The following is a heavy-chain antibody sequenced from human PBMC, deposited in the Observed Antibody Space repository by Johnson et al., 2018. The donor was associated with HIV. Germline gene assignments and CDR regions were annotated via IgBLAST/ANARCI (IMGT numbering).Heavy chain of an antibody. CDR3: ARGRRIQLWLLADAFDI. J-gene: IGHJ3*02. CDR1: GFTFSSYA. Sequence: QVQLVESGGGVVQPGRSLRLSFAASGFTFSSYAMHWVRQAPGKGLEWVAVISYDGSNKYYADSVKGRFTISRDNSKNTLYLQMNSLRAEDTAVYYCARGRRIQLWLLADAFDIWGQGTMVTVSS. CDR2: ISYDGSNK. D-gene: IGHD5-18*01. V-gene: IGHV3-30*04.